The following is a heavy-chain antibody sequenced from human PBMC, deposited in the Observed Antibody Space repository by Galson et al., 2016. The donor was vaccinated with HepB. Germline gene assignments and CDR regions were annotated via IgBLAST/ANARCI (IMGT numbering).Heavy chain of an antibody. CDR1: GFTSSSYW. CDR2: INQDGSEN. D-gene: IGHD3-16*01. V-gene: IGHV3-7*03. Sequence: SLRLSCAASGFTSSSYWMSWVRQPPGKGLEWVAMINQDGSENYYVDSVKGRFTISRDNAKNLLFLQMNSLRAEDTAIYYCARVGPPPEGYPPHWGGMDVWGQGTTVTVSS. J-gene: IGHJ6*02. CDR3: ARVGPPPEGYPPHWGGMDV.